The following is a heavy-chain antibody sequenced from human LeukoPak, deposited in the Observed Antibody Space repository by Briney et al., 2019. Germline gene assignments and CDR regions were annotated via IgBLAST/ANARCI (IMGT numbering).Heavy chain of an antibody. V-gene: IGHV3-11*01. CDR3: ARGCLYYYDSSGYNWFDP. CDR2: ISSSGSTI. D-gene: IGHD3-22*01. Sequence: GGSLRLSCAASGFTFSDYYMSWIRQAPGKGLEWVSYISSSGSTIYYADSVKGRFTISRDNAKNSLYLQMNSLRAEDTAVYYCARGCLYYYDSSGYNWFDPWGQGTLVTVSS. CDR1: GFTFSDYY. J-gene: IGHJ5*02.